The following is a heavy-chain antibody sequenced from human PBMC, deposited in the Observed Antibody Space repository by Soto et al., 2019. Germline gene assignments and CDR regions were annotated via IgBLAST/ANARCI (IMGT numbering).Heavy chain of an antibody. CDR3: AKDMELRLNYYYGMDV. CDR1: GFTFDDYA. D-gene: IGHD3-10*01. V-gene: IGHV3-9*01. CDR2: ISWNSGSI. Sequence: PGGSLRLSCAASGFTFDDYAMHWVRQAPGKGLEWVSGISWNSGSIGYADSVKGRFTISRDNAKNSLYLQMNSLRAEDTALYYCAKDMELRLNYYYGMDVWGQGTTVTVSS. J-gene: IGHJ6*02.